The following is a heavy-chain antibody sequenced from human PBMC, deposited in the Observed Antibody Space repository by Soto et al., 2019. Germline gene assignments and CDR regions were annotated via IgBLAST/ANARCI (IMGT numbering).Heavy chain of an antibody. Sequence: QVQLVQSGAEVKKPGSSVKVSCKASGGTFSSFAINWVRQAPGQGPQWMGGIMPIVGTPNYAQRFQGRVTIITDEVTSTAYMELTSLTVEDTAVYYCALGNAMDVWGQGKTVTVSS. CDR2: IMPIVGTP. V-gene: IGHV1-69*01. J-gene: IGHJ6*02. CDR1: GGTFSSFA. D-gene: IGHD7-27*01. CDR3: ALGNAMDV.